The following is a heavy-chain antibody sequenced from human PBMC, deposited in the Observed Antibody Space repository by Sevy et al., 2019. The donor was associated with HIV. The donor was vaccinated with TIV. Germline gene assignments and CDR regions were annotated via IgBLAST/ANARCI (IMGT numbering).Heavy chain of an antibody. V-gene: IGHV3-15*07. Sequence: GGSLRLSCATSGFIFSNYAMHWIRQAPGKGLEWVGRIKSKTDGETTAYAAPVKGRFSISRDDSKNTLYLQMNSLKTEDTAVYYCTTKAPMPAVGTDYWGQGTLVTVSS. J-gene: IGHJ4*02. CDR3: TTKAPMPAVGTDY. D-gene: IGHD6-13*01. CDR1: GFIFSNYA. CDR2: IKSKTDGETT.